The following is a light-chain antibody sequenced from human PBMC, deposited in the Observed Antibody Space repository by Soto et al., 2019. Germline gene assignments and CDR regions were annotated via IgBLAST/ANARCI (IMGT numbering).Light chain of an antibody. J-gene: IGKJ1*01. V-gene: IGKV3-15*01. CDR3: QQYNKWRT. CDR2: GAS. Sequence: IFMTQSPATLSASRLEIASLSCRASQSVSNNVAWYQQKPGQAPRLLIYGASTRATGIPARISGSGSGTEFTLTITSLQSDDFAVYYCQQYNKWRTFGQGTKVDIK. CDR1: QSVSNN.